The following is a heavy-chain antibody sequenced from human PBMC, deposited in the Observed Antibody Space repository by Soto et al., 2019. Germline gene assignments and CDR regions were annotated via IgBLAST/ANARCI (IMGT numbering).Heavy chain of an antibody. D-gene: IGHD4-17*01. CDR3: ARDYGDYSFFFDY. V-gene: IGHV4-59*01. CDR2: GYSGFT. J-gene: IGHJ4*02. CDR1: GGSITTYQ. Sequence: QVQLQESGPGLVKPSETLSLTCTVSGGSITTYQWSWIRQPPGKGLEWIGGYSGFTDYNPSLESRATISVDPSTNQFSLTLRSVTAADTAVYYCARDYGDYSFFFDYWGQGALVTVSS.